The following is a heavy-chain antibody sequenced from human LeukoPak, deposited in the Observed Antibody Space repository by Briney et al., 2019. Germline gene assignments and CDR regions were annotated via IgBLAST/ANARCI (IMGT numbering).Heavy chain of an antibody. V-gene: IGHV1-18*01. D-gene: IGHD1-26*01. Sequence: GASVKVSCKASGHTFPSDGVSWVRQAPGQGLEWMGWISADNGNTKYAQKFQGRVTVTIATSTNTAYMELRSLKSDDTALYYCARGWELHDWGRGTLVTVSS. J-gene: IGHJ4*02. CDR2: ISADNGNT. CDR1: GHTFPSDG. CDR3: ARGWELHD.